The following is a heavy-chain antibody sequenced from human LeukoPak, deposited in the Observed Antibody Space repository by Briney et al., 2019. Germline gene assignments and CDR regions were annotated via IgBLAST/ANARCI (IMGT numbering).Heavy chain of an antibody. CDR2: IDHRGSS. D-gene: IGHD6-6*01. J-gene: IGHJ4*03. V-gene: IGHV4-34*01. CDR3: ATRSSTLAAARCFDD. CDR1: GEFFSAYF. Sequence: SETLSLTCAVHGEFFSAYFWSWIRHVPGKGLEWIGEIDHRGSSNYNPPLKSRATISVDTSKNHFSLSLTSVSAADTAVYYCATRSSTLAAARCFDDWSQGTVVTVSS.